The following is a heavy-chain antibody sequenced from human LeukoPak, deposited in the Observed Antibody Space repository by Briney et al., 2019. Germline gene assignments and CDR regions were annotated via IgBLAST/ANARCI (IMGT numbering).Heavy chain of an antibody. J-gene: IGHJ4*02. CDR2: IIPIFGTA. V-gene: IGHV1-69*06. D-gene: IGHD6-19*01. CDR1: GGTFSSYA. CDR3: ARVHSSGWSGVDY. Sequence: SVKVSCKASGGTFSSYAISWVRQAPGQGLEWMGGIIPIFGTANYAQKFQGRVTITADKSTSTAYMELSSLRSEDTAVYHCARVHSSGWSGVDYWGQGTLVTVSS.